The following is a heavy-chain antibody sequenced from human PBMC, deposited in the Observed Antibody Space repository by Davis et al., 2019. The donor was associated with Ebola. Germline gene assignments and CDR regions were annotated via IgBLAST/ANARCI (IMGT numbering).Heavy chain of an antibody. V-gene: IGHV1-18*04. CDR3: ARTRCGDYGYFDL. CDR2: MSSYNGNT. J-gene: IGHJ2*01. CDR1: GYSYTSYG. Sequence: AASVKVSCKASGYSYTSYGISWVRQAPGQGLEWMGWMSSYNGNTNYDQKFQGRVTMTTDTTTSTAYMELRSLRSDDTAVYYCARTRCGDYGYFDLWGRGTLVTVSS. D-gene: IGHD4-17*01.